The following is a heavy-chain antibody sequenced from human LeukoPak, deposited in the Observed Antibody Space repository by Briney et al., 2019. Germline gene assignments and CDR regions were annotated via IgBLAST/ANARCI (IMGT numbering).Heavy chain of an antibody. D-gene: IGHD3-22*01. CDR1: GGSISNKY. CDR2: IYYSGST. CDR3: ARRYYYDSSGYYYVPPFDY. Sequence: SETLSLTCTVSGGSISNKYWSWIRQPPGKGLEWIGYIYYSGSTNYNPSLKSRVTILVDTSKNQFSLKLSSVTAADTAVYYCARRYYYDSSGYYYVPPFDYWGQGTLVTVSS. J-gene: IGHJ4*02. V-gene: IGHV4-59*12.